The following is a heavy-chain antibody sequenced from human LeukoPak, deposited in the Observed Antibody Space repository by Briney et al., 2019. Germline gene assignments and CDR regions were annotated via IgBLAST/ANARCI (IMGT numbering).Heavy chain of an antibody. CDR3: ATVTMVVSRSEAGALDI. D-gene: IGHD5/OR15-5a*01. Sequence: SVKVSCKASGGTLSSYAITWVRQAPGQGLEWMGGIIPTFGTATYAQKLQGRVTITTDESTRTAYMDLSSLRSEDTAMYYCATVTMVVSRSEAGALDIWGQGTLVTVSS. CDR1: GGTLSSYA. J-gene: IGHJ3*02. CDR2: IIPTFGTA. V-gene: IGHV1-69*05.